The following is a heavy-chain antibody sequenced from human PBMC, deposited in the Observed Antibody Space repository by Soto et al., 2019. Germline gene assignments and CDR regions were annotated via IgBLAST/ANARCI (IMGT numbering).Heavy chain of an antibody. CDR2: IKEDGSEK. Sequence: EVQLVESGGGLVQPGGSLRLSCAASAFTFRNYWMSWVRQAPGKGLECVAKIKEDGSEKYYVDSVKGRFTISRDNAENSVYLQMNSLTVEDTAMYYCARASSGTSGAIDYWGQGTLVTLSS. D-gene: IGHD2-2*01. V-gene: IGHV3-7*04. CDR3: ARASSGTSGAIDY. CDR1: AFTFRNYW. J-gene: IGHJ4*02.